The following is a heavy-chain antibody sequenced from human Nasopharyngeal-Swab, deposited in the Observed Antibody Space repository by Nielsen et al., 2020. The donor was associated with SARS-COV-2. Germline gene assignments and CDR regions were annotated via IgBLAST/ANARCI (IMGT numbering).Heavy chain of an antibody. Sequence: SETLSLTCTVSGGSISSGGYYWSWIRQHPGKGLEWIGYIYYSGSTYYNPSLKSRVTISVDTSKNQFSLKLSSVTAADTAVYYCARDIPYSSSPIGYWGQGTLVTVSS. J-gene: IGHJ4*02. CDR1: GGSISSGGYY. D-gene: IGHD6-13*01. CDR3: ARDIPYSSSPIGY. V-gene: IGHV4-31*03. CDR2: IYYSGST.